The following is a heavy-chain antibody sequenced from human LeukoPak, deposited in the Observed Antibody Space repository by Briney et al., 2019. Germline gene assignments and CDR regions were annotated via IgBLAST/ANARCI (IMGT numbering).Heavy chain of an antibody. CDR2: IKPKTDGETT. Sequence: PGGSLRLSCAASGFTFSSYAMSWVRQAPGKGLEWVGRIKPKTDGETTEYAAPAKGRFSISRDDSKNMLYLQMNSLKTEDTAVYYCITPLPYSAQGGQGTLVTVSS. CDR1: GFTFSSYA. J-gene: IGHJ4*02. CDR3: ITPLPYSAQ. D-gene: IGHD2-21*01. V-gene: IGHV3-15*01.